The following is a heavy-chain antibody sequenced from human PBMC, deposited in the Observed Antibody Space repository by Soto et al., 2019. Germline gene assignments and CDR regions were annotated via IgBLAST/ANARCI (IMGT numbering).Heavy chain of an antibody. V-gene: IGHV3-23*01. CDR1: GFTFSSYA. CDR2: ISGSGGST. Sequence: GGSLRLSCAASGFTFSSYAMSWVRQAPGKGLEWVSAISGSGGSTYYADSVKGRFTISRDNSKNTLYLQMNSLRAEDTAVYYCANLLTDQSRFFDYWGQGTLVTVSS. CDR3: ANLLTDQSRFFDY. J-gene: IGHJ4*02. D-gene: IGHD3-16*01.